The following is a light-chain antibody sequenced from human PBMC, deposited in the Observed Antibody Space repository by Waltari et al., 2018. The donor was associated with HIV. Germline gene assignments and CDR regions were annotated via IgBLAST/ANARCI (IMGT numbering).Light chain of an antibody. Sequence: QSALTQPASVSGSPGQSITISCNGTTTDIGGYNSVSWYQRHPDKTPKLIIFGVSNRPSGSSSCFSGSKSGNTASLTISGLQAEDEADYYCCSYTKLTTHYVLFGGGTKLTVL. CDR1: TTDIGGYNS. CDR3: CSYTKLTTHYVL. V-gene: IGLV2-14*03. J-gene: IGLJ2*01. CDR2: GVS.